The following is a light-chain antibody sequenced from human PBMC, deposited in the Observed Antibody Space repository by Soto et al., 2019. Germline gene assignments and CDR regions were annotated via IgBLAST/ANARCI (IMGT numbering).Light chain of an antibody. CDR3: QHYNSYSEA. Sequence: DIQMTQSPSTLSVSLGDRVTITFLASQTISSWLAWYQKKKGKAPKLLIYKASTLKSGVPSRLRGSGYGTELTITISSMKNDDFETYYCQHYNSYSEAFGQGTKVDIK. CDR1: QTISSW. J-gene: IGKJ1*01. CDR2: KAS. V-gene: IGKV1-5*03.